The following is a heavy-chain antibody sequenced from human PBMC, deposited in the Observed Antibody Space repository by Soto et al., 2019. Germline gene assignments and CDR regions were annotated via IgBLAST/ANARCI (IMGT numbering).Heavy chain of an antibody. CDR1: GDSVSSNSAA. V-gene: IGHV6-1*01. CDR3: ARDQRKKQLGLFDY. J-gene: IGHJ4*02. D-gene: IGHD6-6*01. CDR2: TYYRSKWYN. Sequence: KQSQTLSLTCAISGDSVSSNSAAWNWIRQSPSRGLEWLGRTYYRSKWYNDYAVSVKSRITINPDTSKNQFSLQLNSVTPEDTAVYYCARDQRKKQLGLFDYWGQGTLVTVSS.